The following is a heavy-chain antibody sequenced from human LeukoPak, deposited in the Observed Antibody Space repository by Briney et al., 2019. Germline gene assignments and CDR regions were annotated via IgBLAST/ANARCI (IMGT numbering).Heavy chain of an antibody. Sequence: GGSLRLSCAASGFTFSSHSMNWVRQAPGKGLEWVSSISSSSSYIYYADSVKGRFTISRDNAKNSLYLQMNSLRAEDTAVYYCARAIVGANKYYFDYWGQGTLVTVSS. CDR3: ARAIVGANKYYFDY. D-gene: IGHD1-26*01. J-gene: IGHJ4*02. CDR2: ISSSSSYI. CDR1: GFTFSSHS. V-gene: IGHV3-21*01.